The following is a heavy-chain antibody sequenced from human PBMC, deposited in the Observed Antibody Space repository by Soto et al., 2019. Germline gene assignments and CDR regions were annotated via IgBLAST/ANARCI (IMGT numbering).Heavy chain of an antibody. Sequence: QVQLVQSGAEVKKPGSSVKVSCKASGGTFSSYTISWVRQAPGQGLEWMGRIIPILGIANYAQKFQGRVMITADKSTSTAYMELSSLRSEDTAVYYCARVPGGYSGYDSPDYYYYGMDVWGQGTTVTVSS. CDR3: ARVPGGYSGYDSPDYYYYGMDV. CDR2: IIPILGIA. V-gene: IGHV1-69*02. J-gene: IGHJ6*02. CDR1: GGTFSSYT. D-gene: IGHD5-12*01.